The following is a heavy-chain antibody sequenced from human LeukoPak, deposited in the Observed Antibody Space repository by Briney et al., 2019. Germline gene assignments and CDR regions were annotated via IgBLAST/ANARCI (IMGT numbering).Heavy chain of an antibody. V-gene: IGHV3-48*03. J-gene: IGHJ3*02. CDR3: ARDIVAAGGGAFDI. Sequence: GGPLRLSCAASGFTFSSYEMNWVRQAPGKGVGWVSYISSSGSTIYYADAVKGRFTISRDNAKNSLYLQMNSLRAEDTAVYYCARDIVAAGGGAFDIWGQGTMVTVSS. CDR2: ISSSGSTI. D-gene: IGHD6-13*01. CDR1: GFTFSSYE.